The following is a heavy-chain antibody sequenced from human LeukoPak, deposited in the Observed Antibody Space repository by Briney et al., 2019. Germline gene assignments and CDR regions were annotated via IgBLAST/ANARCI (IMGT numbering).Heavy chain of an antibody. CDR3: ARDWYNSGWPVPYGMDI. CDR1: RFTFSNYW. J-gene: IGHJ6*02. D-gene: IGHD6-19*01. CDR2: INSGGTP. V-gene: IGHV3-66*01. Sequence: PGGSLRLSCAASRFTFSNYWMNWVRQAPGKGLEWVSLINSGGTPFYADSLKARFTISRDTSKNTVYLQMDSLRVEDTGVYFCARDWYNSGWPVPYGMDIWGQGTTVTVSS.